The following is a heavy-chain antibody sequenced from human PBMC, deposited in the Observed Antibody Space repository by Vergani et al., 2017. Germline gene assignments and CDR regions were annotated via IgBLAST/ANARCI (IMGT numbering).Heavy chain of an antibody. CDR3: ARGSGLGVSRYKPLFDV. D-gene: IGHD2-15*01. CDR2: IHTSGST. V-gene: IGHV4-61*02. J-gene: IGHJ4*03. CDR1: GGSINSHNYY. Sequence: QVQLQESGPGLVKPSQTLSLTCTVSGGSINSHNYYWSWIRQPAGKGLEWIGRIHTSGSTNYNPSLKSRVTMSEDTSKNQFSLNLTSVTAADTAVYFCARGSGLGVSRYKPLFDVWGHGILVTVSS.